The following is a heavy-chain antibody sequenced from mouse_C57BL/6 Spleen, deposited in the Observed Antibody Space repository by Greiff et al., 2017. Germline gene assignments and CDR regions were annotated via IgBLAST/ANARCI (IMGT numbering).Heavy chain of an antibody. V-gene: IGHV1-18*01. D-gene: IGHD2-4*01. CDR3: ARLYDYDDYYAMDY. CDR2: INPNNGGT. J-gene: IGHJ4*01. Sequence: EVQLQQSGPELVKPGASVKIPCKASGYTFTDYNMDWVKQSHGKSLEWIGDINPNNGGTIYNQKFKGKATLTVDKSSSTAYMELRSLTSEDTAVYYWARLYDYDDYYAMDYWGQGTSVTVSS. CDR1: GYTFTDYN.